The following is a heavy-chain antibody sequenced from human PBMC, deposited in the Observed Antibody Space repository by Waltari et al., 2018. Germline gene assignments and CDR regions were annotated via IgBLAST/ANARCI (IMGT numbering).Heavy chain of an antibody. J-gene: IGHJ6*03. CDR1: GGSFSGYY. V-gene: IGHV4-34*01. CDR2: INQSGST. D-gene: IGHD2-8*02. Sequence: QVQLQQWGAGLLKPSETLSLTCAVYGGSFSGYYWSWIRQPPGKGLEWSGEINQSGSTHSIPALQSLATLSVDTSKNQFSLKLISVTAADTAVYYFARWCAGSTSKPSTRPPSPQKYMYVWGKGTTVTVSS. CDR3: ARWCAGSTSKPSTRPPSPQKYMYV.